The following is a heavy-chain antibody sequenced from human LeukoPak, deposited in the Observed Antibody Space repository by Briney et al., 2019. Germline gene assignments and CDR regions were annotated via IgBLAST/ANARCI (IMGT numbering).Heavy chain of an antibody. Sequence: GGSLRLSCAASGFTFSKYAMTWVRHAPGKGLEWVSGISGSGDSTYYADSVRGRFTISRDNSKNTLYLQMNSLRAEDTAVYYCAKVPYSGYYDSGGYYYYFDYWGQGTLVTVSS. J-gene: IGHJ4*02. V-gene: IGHV3-23*01. CDR2: ISGSGDST. CDR1: GFTFSKYA. CDR3: AKVPYSGYYDSGGYYYYFDY. D-gene: IGHD3-22*01.